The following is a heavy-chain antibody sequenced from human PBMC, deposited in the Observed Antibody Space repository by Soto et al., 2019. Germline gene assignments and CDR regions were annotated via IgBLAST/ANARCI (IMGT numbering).Heavy chain of an antibody. CDR3: ERLDQWELIPDDAFDI. D-gene: IGHD1-26*01. Sequence: TETLSLTCTVSGGSISSYYWSWIRRPPGKGLEWIGYIYYSGSTNYNPSLKSRVTISVDTSKNQFSLKLSSVTAADTAVYYCERLDQWELIPDDAFDIWGPVTMVTVSS. CDR1: GGSISSYY. V-gene: IGHV4-59*01. J-gene: IGHJ3*02. CDR2: IYYSGST.